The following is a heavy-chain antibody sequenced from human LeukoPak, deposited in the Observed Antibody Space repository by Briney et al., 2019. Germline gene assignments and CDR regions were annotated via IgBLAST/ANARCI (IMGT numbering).Heavy chain of an antibody. D-gene: IGHD3-3*01. J-gene: IGHJ4*02. CDR1: GFTFDDYA. V-gene: IGHV3-9*01. CDR2: ISWNSGSI. Sequence: PGGSLRLSCAASGFTFDDYAMHWVRQAPGKGLEWVSGISWNSGSIGYADSVKGRFTISRDNSKNTLYLQMNSLRAEDTAVYYCAKGLRFLEWLLSMPDYRGQGTLVTVSS. CDR3: AKGLRFLEWLLSMPDY.